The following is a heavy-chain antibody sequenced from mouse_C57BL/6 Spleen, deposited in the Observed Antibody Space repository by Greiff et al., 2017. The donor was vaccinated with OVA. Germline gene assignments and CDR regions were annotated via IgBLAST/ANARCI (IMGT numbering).Heavy chain of an antibody. J-gene: IGHJ1*03. V-gene: IGHV14-1*01. Sequence: VQLQQSGAELVRPGASVKLSCTASGFNIKDYYMHWVKQRPEQGLEWIGRIDPEDGDTEYAPKFQGKATMTADTSSNTAYLQLSSLTSEDTAVYYCTAFLIDYGSSYVWYFDVWGTGTTVTVSS. CDR3: TAFLIDYGSSYVWYFDV. CDR2: IDPEDGDT. D-gene: IGHD1-1*01. CDR1: GFNIKDYY.